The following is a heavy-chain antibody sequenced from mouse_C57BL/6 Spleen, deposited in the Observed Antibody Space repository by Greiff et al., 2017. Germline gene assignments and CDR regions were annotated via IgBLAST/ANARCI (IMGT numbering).Heavy chain of an antibody. J-gene: IGHJ2*01. CDR1: GYTFTDHT. V-gene: IGHV1-78*01. CDR2: IYPRDGST. Sequence: VQLQQSDAELVKPGASVKISCKVSGYTFTDHTIHWMKQRPEQGLEWIGYIYPRDGSTKYNEKFKGKATLTADKSSSTAYMQLNSLTSEDSAVYFCARDYGSSYERNYFDYWGQGTTLTVSS. D-gene: IGHD1-1*01. CDR3: ARDYGSSYERNYFDY.